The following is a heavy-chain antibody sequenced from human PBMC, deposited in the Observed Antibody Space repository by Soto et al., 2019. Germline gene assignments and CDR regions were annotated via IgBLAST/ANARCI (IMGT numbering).Heavy chain of an antibody. D-gene: IGHD6-13*01. CDR2: INAGNGNT. V-gene: IGHV1-3*01. Sequence: ASVKVSCKASGYTFTSYAMHWVRQAPGQRLEWMGWINAGNGNTKYSQKIQGRVTITRDTSASTAYMELSSLRSEDTAVYYCARGFIGYSSSWCNWFDPWGQGTLVTVSS. CDR1: GYTFTSYA. J-gene: IGHJ5*02. CDR3: ARGFIGYSSSWCNWFDP.